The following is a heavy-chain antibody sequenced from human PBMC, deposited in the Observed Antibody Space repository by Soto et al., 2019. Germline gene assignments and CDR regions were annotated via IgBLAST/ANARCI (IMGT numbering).Heavy chain of an antibody. CDR3: AREGAGPKGSSGWPDYAFDI. D-gene: IGHD6-25*01. Sequence: QVQLQESGPGLVKPSQTLSLTCTVSGGSISSGGYYWSWIRQHPGKGLEWIGYISYSGSTYYNPSLKSRVTISVDTSKDQFSLKLSSVTAADTAVYYWAREGAGPKGSSGWPDYAFDIWGKGTMVTVSS. J-gene: IGHJ3*02. V-gene: IGHV4-31*03. CDR1: GGSISSGGYY. CDR2: ISYSGST.